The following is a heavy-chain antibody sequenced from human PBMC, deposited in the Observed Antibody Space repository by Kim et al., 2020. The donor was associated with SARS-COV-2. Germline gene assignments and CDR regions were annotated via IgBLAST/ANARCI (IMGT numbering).Heavy chain of an antibody. CDR2: INHSGST. CDR3: ARGPPPYYYDSSGYSRWFDP. CDR1: GGSFSGYY. D-gene: IGHD3-22*01. J-gene: IGHJ5*02. V-gene: IGHV4-34*01. Sequence: SETLSLTCAVYGGSFSGYYWSWIRQPPGKGLEWIGEINHSGSTNYNPSLKSRVTISVDTSKNQFSLKLSSVTAADTAVYYCARGPPPYYYDSSGYSRWFDPWGQGTLVTVSS.